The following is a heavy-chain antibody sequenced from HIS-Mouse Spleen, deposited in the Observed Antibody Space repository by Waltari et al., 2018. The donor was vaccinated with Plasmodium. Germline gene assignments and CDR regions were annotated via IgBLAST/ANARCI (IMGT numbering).Heavy chain of an antibody. V-gene: IGHV3-53*01. J-gene: IGHJ3*02. CDR1: GFTVSSNY. CDR2: IYSGSST. CDR3: ARGMKSSSSAFDI. D-gene: IGHD6-6*01. Sequence: EVQLVESGGGLIQPGGSLRLSCAASGFTVSSNYMSWVRQAPGKGLELVAVIYSGSSTYYADPVKGRFTISRDNSKNTLYLQMNSLRAEDTAVYYCARGMKSSSSAFDIWGQGTMVTVSS.